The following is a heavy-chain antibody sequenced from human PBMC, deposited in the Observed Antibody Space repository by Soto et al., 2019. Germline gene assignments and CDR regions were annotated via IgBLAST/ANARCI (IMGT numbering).Heavy chain of an antibody. CDR1: GGSISSGGYY. CDR3: ARRYYDSSGYIGVNWFDP. D-gene: IGHD3-22*01. J-gene: IGHJ5*02. CDR2: IYYSGST. V-gene: IGHV4-31*03. Sequence: TLSLTCTVSGGSISSGGYYWSWIRQHPGKGLEWIGYIYYSGSTYYNPSLKSRVTISVDTSKNQFSLKLSSVTAADTAVYYCARRYYDSSGYIGVNWFDPWGQGTLVTVSS.